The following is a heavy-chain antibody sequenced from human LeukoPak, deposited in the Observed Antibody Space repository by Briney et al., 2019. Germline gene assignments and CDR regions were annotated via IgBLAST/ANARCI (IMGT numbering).Heavy chain of an antibody. CDR3: AKDDAMIRGVIME. CDR2: IRHDGSNK. V-gene: IGHV3-30*02. CDR1: GFSFSSFG. D-gene: IGHD3-10*01. Sequence: GGSLRLSCSASGFSFSSFGMHWVRQAPGKGLEWVAFIRHDGSNKFYGDSVRGRFTISRDNSENTLYLQMNSLKPEDTAVYYCAKDDAMIRGVIMEWGQGTLVTVSS. J-gene: IGHJ4*02.